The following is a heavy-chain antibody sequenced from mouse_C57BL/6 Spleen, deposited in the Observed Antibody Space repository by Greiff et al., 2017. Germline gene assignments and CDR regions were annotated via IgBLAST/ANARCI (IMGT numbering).Heavy chain of an antibody. Sequence: VQLQQPGAELVRPGSSVKLSCKASGYTFTSYWMHWVKQRPIQGLEWIGNIDPSDSETHYNQKFKDKATLTVDKSSSTAYMQLSSLTSEDSAVYYCARRGDSLYYYAMDYWGQGTSVTVSS. D-gene: IGHD6-5*01. CDR1: GYTFTSYW. CDR2: IDPSDSET. V-gene: IGHV1-52*01. CDR3: ARRGDSLYYYAMDY. J-gene: IGHJ4*01.